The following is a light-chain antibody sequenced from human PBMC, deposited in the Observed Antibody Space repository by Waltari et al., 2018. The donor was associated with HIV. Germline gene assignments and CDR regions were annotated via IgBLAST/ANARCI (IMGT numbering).Light chain of an antibody. J-gene: IGKJ3*01. V-gene: IGKV4-1*01. Sequence: DIVMTQSPDSLAVSLGERATINCKSSQSVLYSSNNKNYLAWYQQKPGQPPKLLIYWASTRESGVPDRFSGRGSGTDFTLTISSLQAEDVAVYYCQQYYSTLPPATFGPGTKVDIK. CDR2: WAS. CDR1: QSVLYSSNNKNY. CDR3: QQYYSTLPPAT.